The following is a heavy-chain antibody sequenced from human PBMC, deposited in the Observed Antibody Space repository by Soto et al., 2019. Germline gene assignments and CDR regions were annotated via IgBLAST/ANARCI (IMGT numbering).Heavy chain of an antibody. CDR3: ARDGGYCSGGSCYSVP. CDR1: GYTFTGYY. J-gene: IGHJ5*02. CDR2: INPNSGGT. V-gene: IGHV1-2*02. D-gene: IGHD2-15*01. Sequence: GASVKVSCKASGYTFTGYYMHWVRQAPGQGLEWMGWINPNSGGTNYAQKFQGRVTMTRDTSISTAYMELSRLRSDDTAVYYCARDGGYCSGGSCYSVPWGQGTLVTVPS.